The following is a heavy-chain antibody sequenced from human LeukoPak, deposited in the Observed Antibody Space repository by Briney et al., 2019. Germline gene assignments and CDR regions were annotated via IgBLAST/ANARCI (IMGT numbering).Heavy chain of an antibody. J-gene: IGHJ2*01. CDR3: AREYPWYFDL. CDR2: IYYSGST. D-gene: IGHD2-2*01. Sequence: SETLSLTCTVSGGSISSYYWSWIRQPPGKGLEWIGYIYYSGSTNYNPSLKSRVTISVDTSKNQFSLKPSSVTAADTAVYYCAREYPWYFDLWGRGTLVTVSS. V-gene: IGHV4-59*12. CDR1: GGSISSYY.